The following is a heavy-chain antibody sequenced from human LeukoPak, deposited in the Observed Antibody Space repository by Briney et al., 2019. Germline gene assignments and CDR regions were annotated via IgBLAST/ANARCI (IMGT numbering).Heavy chain of an antibody. CDR2: IYYSGST. J-gene: IGHJ3*02. CDR1: GGSISSYY. CDR3: ARDLGYSSSWYSSDAFDI. D-gene: IGHD6-13*01. Sequence: PLQTLSLTCTVSGGSISSYYWSWIRQPPGKGLEWIGYIYYSGSTNYNPSLKSRVTISVDTSKNQFSLKLSSVTAADTAVYYCARDLGYSSSWYSSDAFDIWGQGTMVTVSS. V-gene: IGHV4-59*01.